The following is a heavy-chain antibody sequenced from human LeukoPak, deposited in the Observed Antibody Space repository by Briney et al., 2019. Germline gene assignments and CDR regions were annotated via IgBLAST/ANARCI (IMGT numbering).Heavy chain of an antibody. CDR1: VYTFTGYY. CDR3: ARVGDCSSTSCFLTDY. V-gene: IGHV1-2*02. CDR2: INPNSGGT. J-gene: IGHJ4*02. Sequence: GASVKDSRKPSVYTFTGYYMHWVRQAPGQGLEWMGWINPNSGGTNYAQKFQGRVTMTRDTSISTAYMELSRLRSDDTAVYYCARVGDCSSTSCFLTDYWGQGTLVTVSS. D-gene: IGHD2-2*01.